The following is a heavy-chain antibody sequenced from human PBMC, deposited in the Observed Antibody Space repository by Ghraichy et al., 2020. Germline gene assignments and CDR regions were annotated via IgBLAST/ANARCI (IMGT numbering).Heavy chain of an antibody. V-gene: IGHV3-30*02. CDR2: IRYDGSNK. J-gene: IGHJ6*02. D-gene: IGHD5-24*01. Sequence: GGSLRLSCAASGFSFSNYGMYWVRQAPGKGLEWVAFIRYDGSNKYYADSVKGRFTISRDNSKNTLYLQMNSLRAEDTAVYYCAKDGRDGYNLQYYYYYGLAVWGQGTTVTVSS. CDR1: GFSFSNYG. CDR3: AKDGRDGYNLQYYYYYGLAV.